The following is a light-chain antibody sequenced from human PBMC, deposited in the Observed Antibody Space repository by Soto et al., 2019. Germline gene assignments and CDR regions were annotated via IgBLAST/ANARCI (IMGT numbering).Light chain of an antibody. CDR2: DNN. J-gene: IGLJ2*01. CDR3: GTWDSSLSAGV. Sequence: QSVLTQPPSVSAAPGQKVTISCSGSSSNIENNYVSWYQQLPGTAPKLLIYDNNKRPSGIPGRFSGSKSGTSATLGITGLQTGDDADYYCGTWDSSLSAGVFGGGTKLTVL. CDR1: SSNIENNY. V-gene: IGLV1-51*01.